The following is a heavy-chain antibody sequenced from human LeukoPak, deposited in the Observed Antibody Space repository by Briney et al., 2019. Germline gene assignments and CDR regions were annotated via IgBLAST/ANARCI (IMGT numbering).Heavy chain of an antibody. D-gene: IGHD3-3*01. CDR1: GNSISNYY. J-gene: IGHJ4*02. Sequence: SETLSLTCTFSGNSISNYYWSWIRQPPGKGLEWIGYLYFSGSTNYNPSLKSRVTISVDTSKNQFSLKLSSVTAADTAMYYCARGIAGEWLPIWGQGTLVTVSS. V-gene: IGHV4-59*01. CDR2: LYFSGST. CDR3: ARGIAGEWLPI.